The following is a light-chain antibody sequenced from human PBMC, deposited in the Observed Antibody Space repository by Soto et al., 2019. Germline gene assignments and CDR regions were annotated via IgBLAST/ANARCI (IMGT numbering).Light chain of an antibody. V-gene: IGKV3-20*01. CDR2: AAS. Sequence: ILLTQSSATLSVSPWERATLSCRASQIVSSNFAWYQQKPGQAPRLLIYAASTRATGIPARFSGSGSGTDFTLTISRLEPEDSAVYYCQQYGSSPLTFGGGTKVDIK. CDR1: QIVSSN. CDR3: QQYGSSPLT. J-gene: IGKJ4*01.